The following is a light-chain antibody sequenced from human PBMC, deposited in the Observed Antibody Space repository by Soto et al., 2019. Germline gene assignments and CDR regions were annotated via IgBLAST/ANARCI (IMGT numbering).Light chain of an antibody. Sequence: QSVLTQPPSASGTPGQRVTISCSGSSSNIPTNAVNWFQQLPGTAPKLLIYSNNQRPSGVPDRFSGSKSGTSASLAISGLQSEDEADYYCAAWDDSLNGYVFGAGTKVT. CDR3: AAWDDSLNGYV. V-gene: IGLV1-44*01. CDR1: SSNIPTNA. CDR2: SNN. J-gene: IGLJ1*01.